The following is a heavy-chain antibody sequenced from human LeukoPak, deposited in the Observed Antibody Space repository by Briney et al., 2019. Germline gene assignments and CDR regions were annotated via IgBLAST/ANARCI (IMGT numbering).Heavy chain of an antibody. CDR2: IYYSGST. CDR1: GGSISSGGYY. CDR3: ARAGRIWYFDL. D-gene: IGHD2-15*01. Sequence: SETLSLTCTVSGGSISSGGYYWSWIRQHPGKGLEWIGYIYYSGSTYYNPSLKSRVTISVDTSKNRFSLKLSSVTAADTAVYYCARAGRIWYFDLWGRGTLVTVSS. V-gene: IGHV4-30-4*08. J-gene: IGHJ2*01.